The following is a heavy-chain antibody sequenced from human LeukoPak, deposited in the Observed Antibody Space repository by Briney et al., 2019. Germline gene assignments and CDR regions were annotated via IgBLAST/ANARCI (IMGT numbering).Heavy chain of an antibody. CDR2: ITYSGTST. J-gene: IGHJ4*02. CDR3: AITYDFWIGYSPGYFDH. Sequence: PGGSLRLSCAVSGVTFSSYAVSWVRQAPGKGLEGVSTITYSGTSTFYADPVKGRFTISRDNSKNTLYLQMNSLRAEDTAVYYCAITYDFWIGYSPGYFDHWGQGTLVTVSS. V-gene: IGHV3-23*01. D-gene: IGHD3-3*01. CDR1: GVTFSSYA.